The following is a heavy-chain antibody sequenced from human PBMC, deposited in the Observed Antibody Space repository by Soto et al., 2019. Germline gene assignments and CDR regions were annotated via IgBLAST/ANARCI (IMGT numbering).Heavy chain of an antibody. D-gene: IGHD4-4*01. CDR1: GYTFTGYY. J-gene: IGHJ6*02. CDR3: ASSDPYSPYYFGMDV. V-gene: IGHV1-2*02. Sequence: ASVKVSCKASGYTFTGYYMHWVRQAPGQGLEWMGWINPNRGGTNYAQKFQGRVTMTRDTSISTAYMELSRLRSDDTAVYYCASSDPYSPYYFGMDVWGQGTTVTVSS. CDR2: INPNRGGT.